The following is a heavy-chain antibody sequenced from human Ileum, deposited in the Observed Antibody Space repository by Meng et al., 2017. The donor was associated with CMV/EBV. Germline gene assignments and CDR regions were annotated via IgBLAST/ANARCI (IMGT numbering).Heavy chain of an antibody. J-gene: IGHJ4*02. Sequence: WGSLRLSCAASTINFSSFEMNWVRQAPGKGLEWISFISTRGQTIYYADSVRGRFTISRDNAKKSVYLQMDRLRPDDTAMYYCASWYNGSGSEPPPDHWGQGTQVTVSS. V-gene: IGHV3-48*03. CDR1: TINFSSFE. D-gene: IGHD3-10*01. CDR2: ISTRGQTI. CDR3: ASWYNGSGSEPPPDH.